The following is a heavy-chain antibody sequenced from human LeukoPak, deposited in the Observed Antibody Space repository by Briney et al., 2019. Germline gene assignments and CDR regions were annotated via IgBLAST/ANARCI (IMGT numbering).Heavy chain of an antibody. CDR1: GFTFSDYY. D-gene: IGHD6-13*01. V-gene: IGHV3-71*01. Sequence: GGSLRLSCAASGFTFSDYYMSWFRQAPGKGLEWVGFIRSKTYGGTTDYAASVKGRFTISRDDSKSIAYLQMNSLKAEDTAVYYCARAHTSSWFAVGFDPWGQGTLVTVSS. CDR3: ARAHTSSWFAVGFDP. J-gene: IGHJ5*02. CDR2: IRSKTYGGTT.